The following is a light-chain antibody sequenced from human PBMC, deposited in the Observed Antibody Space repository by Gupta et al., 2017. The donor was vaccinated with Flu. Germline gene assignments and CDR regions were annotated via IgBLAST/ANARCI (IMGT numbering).Light chain of an antibody. CDR2: WAS. J-gene: IGKJ4*01. CDR3: QQYYTTPS. CDR1: QSVLYSSNNKNY. V-gene: IGKV4-1*01. Sequence: DIVMTQSPDSLAVSLGERAPINCKSRQSVLYSSNNKNYLAWYQQKPGQPPKLLIYWASTRESGVPDRFSGSGSGTDFTLTISSLQAEDVAVYYCQQYYTTPSFGGGTKVEIK.